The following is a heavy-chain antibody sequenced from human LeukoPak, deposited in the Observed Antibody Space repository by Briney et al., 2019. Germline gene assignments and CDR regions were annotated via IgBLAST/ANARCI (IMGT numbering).Heavy chain of an antibody. CDR3: ARDQMHYYDSSGPRLDP. Sequence: ASVKVSCKASGGTFSSFAISWVRQAPGQGLEWMGRIIPILGIVNYAQKFRGRVTITADKSTSTAYMELSSLRSEDTAVYYCARDQMHYYDSSGPRLDPWGQGTLVTVSS. V-gene: IGHV1-69*04. CDR1: GGTFSSFA. J-gene: IGHJ5*02. CDR2: IIPILGIV. D-gene: IGHD3-22*01.